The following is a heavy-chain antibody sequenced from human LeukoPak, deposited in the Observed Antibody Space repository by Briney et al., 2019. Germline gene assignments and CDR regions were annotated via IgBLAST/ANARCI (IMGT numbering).Heavy chain of an antibody. D-gene: IGHD1-7*01. V-gene: IGHV4-39*01. J-gene: IGHJ6*02. CDR1: GDSISSSTNY. CDR3: ARRPNYTYFYAMDV. CDR2: THYSGRT. Sequence: SETLSLTCTVSGDSISSSTNYWGWIRQPPGKGLEWIANTHYSGRTYYNPSLKSRVTISVDTSKNQFSLKLYSVTAADTAVYYCARRPNYTYFYAMDVWGQGTTVTVSS.